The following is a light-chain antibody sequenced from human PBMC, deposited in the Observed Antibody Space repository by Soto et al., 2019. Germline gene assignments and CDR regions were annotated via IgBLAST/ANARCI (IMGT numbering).Light chain of an antibody. V-gene: IGKV3-15*01. CDR1: QSVTSSY. CDR3: QQFNNWPSGT. Sequence: EIVLTQSPGTLSLSPGDRATLSCRTSQSVTSSYLAWNQQKPGQAPRLLIYGASTRATGIPARFSGSGSGTEFTLTISSLQSEDFAVYYCQQFNNWPSGTFGQGTKVDIK. J-gene: IGKJ2*01. CDR2: GAS.